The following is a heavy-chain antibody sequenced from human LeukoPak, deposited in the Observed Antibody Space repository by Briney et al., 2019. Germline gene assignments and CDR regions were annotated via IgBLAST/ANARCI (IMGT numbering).Heavy chain of an antibody. Sequence: ASVKVSCKASGYTFTSYGISWVRQAPGQGLEWMEWISAYNGNTNYAQKLQGRVTMTTGTSTGTAYMELRSLRSDDTAVYYCAKLGKGGDCSGGSCDDYWGQGTLVTVSS. CDR3: AKLGKGGDCSGGSCDDY. CDR2: ISAYNGNT. CDR1: GYTFTSYG. J-gene: IGHJ4*02. V-gene: IGHV1-18*01. D-gene: IGHD2-15*01.